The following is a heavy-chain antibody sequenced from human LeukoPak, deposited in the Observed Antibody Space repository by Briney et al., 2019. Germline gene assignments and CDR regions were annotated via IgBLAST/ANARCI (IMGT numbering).Heavy chain of an antibody. J-gene: IGHJ3*02. V-gene: IGHV1-69*02. Sequence: SVKVSCKASGGTFSSYTISWVRQAPGQGLEWMGRIIPILGIANYAQKFQGRVTITADKSTSTAYMELSSLRSEDTAVYYCARGRGSGWFDAFDIWGQGTLVTVSS. CDR2: IIPILGIA. CDR1: GGTFSSYT. CDR3: ARGRGSGWFDAFDI. D-gene: IGHD6-19*01.